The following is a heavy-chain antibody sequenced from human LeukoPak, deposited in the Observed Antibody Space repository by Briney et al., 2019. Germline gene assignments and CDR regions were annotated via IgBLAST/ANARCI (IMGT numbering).Heavy chain of an antibody. CDR3: AREDRLRLGAPSGNWFDP. CDR1: GYTFTGYY. CDR2: INPNSGGT. V-gene: IGHV1-2*02. Sequence: GASVKVSCKASGYTFTGYYMHWVRQPPGQGLEWMGWINPNSGGTNYAQKFQGRVTMTRDTSISTAYMELSRLRSDDTAVYYCAREDRLRLGAPSGNWFDPWGQGTLVTVSS. D-gene: IGHD3-16*01. J-gene: IGHJ5*02.